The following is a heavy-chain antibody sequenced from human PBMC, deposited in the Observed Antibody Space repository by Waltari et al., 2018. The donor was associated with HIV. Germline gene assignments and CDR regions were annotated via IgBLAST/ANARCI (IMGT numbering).Heavy chain of an antibody. CDR2: IDDRGSP. D-gene: IGHD3-16*02. V-gene: IGHV4-34*01. CDR3: ARSVGLDHIWWSYPAD. Sequence: VQLHQWGAGLLKPSETLSLTCAVYVDSFDDYDWSFSEHYWTWIRQSPRKGLEWIAEIDDRGSPNYNPLLGSRVPISIDPSKKQCSLKGTSVTAADTGVYYCARSVGLDHIWWSYPADWSQRTRVTVSS. J-gene: IGHJ4*02. CDR1: VDSFDDYDWSFSEHY.